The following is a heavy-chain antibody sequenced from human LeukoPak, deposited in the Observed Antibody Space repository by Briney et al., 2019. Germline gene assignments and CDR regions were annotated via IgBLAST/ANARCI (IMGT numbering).Heavy chain of an antibody. CDR2: IYVTGST. Sequence: PSETLSLTCTVYGASISSYYWSWIRQPAGKALEWIERIYVTGSTTYNPSLESRVTMSLDTSENHFSLKLRSVTAADTAVYYCARDSGTTGEVKFDPWGQGTLVTVSS. D-gene: IGHD1-7*01. CDR3: ARDSGTTGEVKFDP. CDR1: GASISSYY. J-gene: IGHJ5*02. V-gene: IGHV4-4*07.